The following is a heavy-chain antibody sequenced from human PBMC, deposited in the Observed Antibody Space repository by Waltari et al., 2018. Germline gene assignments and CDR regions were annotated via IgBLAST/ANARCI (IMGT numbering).Heavy chain of an antibody. CDR3: ARAGDYDILTGSRYFDY. Sequence: QVQLVQSGAEVKKPGSSVKVSCKASGGTFSSYAISWVRQAPGQGLEWMGGIIPIFGTANYAQKFQGRVTITTDESTSTAYMELSSLRSEDTAVYYCARAGDYDILTGSRYFDYWGQGTLVTVSS. CDR2: IIPIFGTA. J-gene: IGHJ4*02. D-gene: IGHD3-9*01. CDR1: GGTFSSYA. V-gene: IGHV1-69*05.